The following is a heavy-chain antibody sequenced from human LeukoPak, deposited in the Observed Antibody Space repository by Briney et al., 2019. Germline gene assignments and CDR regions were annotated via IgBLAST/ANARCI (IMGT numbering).Heavy chain of an antibody. J-gene: IGHJ4*02. D-gene: IGHD6-6*01. Sequence: SETLSLTCTVSGGSISSHYWSWIRQSPGKGLEWIGYIYYSGSTKYNPSLKSRVTISVDTSKNQFSLKLSSVTAADTAVYYCARYSSSSGVDYWGQGTLVTVSS. CDR1: GGSISSHY. V-gene: IGHV4-59*11. CDR2: IYYSGST. CDR3: ARYSSSSGVDY.